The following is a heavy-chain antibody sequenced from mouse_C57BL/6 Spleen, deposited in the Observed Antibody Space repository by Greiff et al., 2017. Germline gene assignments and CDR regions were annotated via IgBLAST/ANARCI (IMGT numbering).Heavy chain of an antibody. CDR2: IYPGDGDT. J-gene: IGHJ4*01. V-gene: IGHV1-82*01. CDR1: GYAFSSSW. CDR3: ARGGDPHYYARDY. Sequence: VQLQQSGPELVKPGASVKISCKASGYAFSSSWMNWVKQRPGKGLEWIGRIYPGDGDTNYNGKFKGKATLTADKSSSTAYMQLSSLASEDSAVYFCARGGDPHYYARDYWGQGTSVTVSS.